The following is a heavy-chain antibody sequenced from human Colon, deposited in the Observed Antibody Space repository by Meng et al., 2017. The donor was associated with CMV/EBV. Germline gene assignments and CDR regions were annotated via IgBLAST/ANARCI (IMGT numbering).Heavy chain of an antibody. D-gene: IGHD2-8*02. CDR3: ARDRGTAPSFDI. V-gene: IGHV4-4*02. CDR1: GGSISSSNW. CDR2: IYYSGST. J-gene: IGHJ3*02. Sequence: SETLSLTCAVSGGSISSSNWWSWVRQPPGKGLEWIGYIYYSGSTNYNPSLKSRVTISVDTSKNQFSLKLSSVTAADTAVYYCARDRGTAPSFDIWGQGTMVTVSS.